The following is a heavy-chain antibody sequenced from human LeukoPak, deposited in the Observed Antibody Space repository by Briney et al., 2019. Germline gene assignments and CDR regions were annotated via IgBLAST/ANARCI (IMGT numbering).Heavy chain of an antibody. V-gene: IGHV1-58*01. CDR1: GFTFTSSA. CDR3: AAAYCGGDCFYYYYYGMDV. J-gene: IGHJ6*02. CDR2: IVVGSGNT. Sequence: SVKVSCKASGFTFTSSAVQWVRQARGQRLEWIGWIVVGSGNTNYAQKFQGRVTITRDMSTSTAYMELSSLRSEDTAVYYCAAAYCGGDCFYYYYYGMDVWGQGTTVTVSS. D-gene: IGHD2-21*02.